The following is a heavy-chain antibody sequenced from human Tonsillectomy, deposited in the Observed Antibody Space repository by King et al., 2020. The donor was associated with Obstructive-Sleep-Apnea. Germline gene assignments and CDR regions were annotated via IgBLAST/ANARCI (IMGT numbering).Heavy chain of an antibody. D-gene: IGHD3-22*01. J-gene: IGHJ6*01. V-gene: IGHV3-7*03. CDR1: GFTFRNYW. CDR3: ARGGRYMIVVTPYYYYYAMDV. Sequence: VQLVESGGGLVQPGGSLRLSCAASGFTFRNYWMSWVRQAPGKGLEWVANIDQDGREKYYVDSGKGRFTLSRDKAKNSLYLQMNSLTAEDTAVYYCARGGRYMIVVTPYYYYYAMDVWGQGTTVTVSS. CDR2: IDQDGREK.